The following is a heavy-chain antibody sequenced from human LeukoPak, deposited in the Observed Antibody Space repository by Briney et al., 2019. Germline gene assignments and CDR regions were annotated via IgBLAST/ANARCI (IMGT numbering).Heavy chain of an antibody. CDR1: GFTFSDSY. CDR2: ISSSSTYT. CDR3: ASAYSSSYDY. V-gene: IGHV3-11*06. Sequence: GGSLRLSCEASGFTFSDSYMSWIRQAPGKGLEWVSYISSSSTYTSYADSVKGRFTISRDNAKNSLYLQMNSLRVEDTAVYYCASAYSSSYDYWGQGTLVTVSS. J-gene: IGHJ4*02. D-gene: IGHD6-13*01.